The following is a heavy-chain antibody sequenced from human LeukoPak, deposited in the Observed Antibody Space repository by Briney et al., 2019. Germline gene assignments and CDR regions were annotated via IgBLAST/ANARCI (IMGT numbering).Heavy chain of an antibody. J-gene: IGHJ4*02. Sequence: SETLSLTCGVSGASLTIFYWNWIRQPAGKGLEWIGRYASGTTTHNPSLKSQFTMSIDTSKNQISLKLTSVTAADTAVYYCATGDHSFDNWGQGTLVTVTP. CDR2: YASGTT. CDR1: GASLTIFY. CDR3: ATGDHSFDN. D-gene: IGHD7-27*01. V-gene: IGHV4-4*07.